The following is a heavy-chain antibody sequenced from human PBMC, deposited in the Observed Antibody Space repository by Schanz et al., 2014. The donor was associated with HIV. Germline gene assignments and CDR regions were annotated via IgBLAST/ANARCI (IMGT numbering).Heavy chain of an antibody. D-gene: IGHD2-2*01. V-gene: IGHV3-33*01. CDR1: GFTFRSYG. J-gene: IGHJ3*02. CDR3: ARDVAGCSGTSCYSDAFDI. Sequence: QVQLVESGGGVVQPGRSLRLSCAASGFTFRSYGMHLVRQAPGKGLEWVAGTWYDGSNKYYADSVKGRFTISRDNSKNTLFLQMNSLRAEDTAVYFCARDVAGCSGTSCYSDAFDIWGQGTLVTVSS. CDR2: TWYDGSNK.